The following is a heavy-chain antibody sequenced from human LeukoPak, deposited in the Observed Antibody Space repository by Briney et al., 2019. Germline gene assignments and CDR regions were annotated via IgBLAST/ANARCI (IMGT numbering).Heavy chain of an antibody. V-gene: IGHV4-39*01. CDR2: IYYSGST. Sequence: SSETLSLTCTVSGGSISSSSYYWGWIRQSPGKGLEWIGSIYYSGSTYYNPSLKSRVTISVDTSKNQFSLKLSSVTAADTAVYYCARHGDYYDSSGYFGSYLDYWGQGTLVTVSS. J-gene: IGHJ4*02. CDR1: GGSISSSSYY. D-gene: IGHD3-22*01. CDR3: ARHGDYYDSSGYFGSYLDY.